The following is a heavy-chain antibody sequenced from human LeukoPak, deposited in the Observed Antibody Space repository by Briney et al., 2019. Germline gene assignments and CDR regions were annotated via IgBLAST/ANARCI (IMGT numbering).Heavy chain of an antibody. J-gene: IGHJ4*02. Sequence: GGSLRLSCAASGFTFSSYAMHWVRQAPGKGLEWVAVISYDGSNKYYADSVKGRFTISRDNSKNTLYLQMNSLRAEDTAVYYCARDLPGIWWPSYVFDYWGQGTLVTVSS. CDR1: GFTFSSYA. D-gene: IGHD5-12*01. CDR3: ARDLPGIWWPSYVFDY. V-gene: IGHV3-30-3*01. CDR2: ISYDGSNK.